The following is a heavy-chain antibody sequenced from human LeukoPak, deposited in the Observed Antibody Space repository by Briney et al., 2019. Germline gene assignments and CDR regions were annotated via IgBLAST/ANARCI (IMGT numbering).Heavy chain of an antibody. J-gene: IGHJ5*02. CDR1: GFTVSSNY. Sequence: GGSLRLSCAASGFTVSSNYMSWVRQAPGNGLEWVSVIYSGGSTYYADSVKGRFTISRDNSKNTLYLQMNSLRAEDTAVYYCARLGNWNDFWLDPWGQGTLVTVSS. CDR2: IYSGGST. CDR3: ARLGNWNDFWLDP. D-gene: IGHD1-20*01. V-gene: IGHV3-66*01.